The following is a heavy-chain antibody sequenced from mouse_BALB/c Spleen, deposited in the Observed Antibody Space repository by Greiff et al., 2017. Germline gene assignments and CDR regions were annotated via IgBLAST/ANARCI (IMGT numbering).Heavy chain of an antibody. J-gene: IGHJ3*01. CDR2: INPNNGGT. D-gene: IGHD2-3*01. Sequence: EVKLVESGPELVKPGASVKIPCKASGYTFTDYNMDWVKQSHGKSLEWIGDINPNNGGTIYNQKFKGKATLTVDKSSSTAYMELRSLTSEDTAVYYCARLLLPFAYWGQGTLVTVSA. CDR3: ARLLLPFAY. CDR1: GYTFTDYN. V-gene: IGHV1-18*01.